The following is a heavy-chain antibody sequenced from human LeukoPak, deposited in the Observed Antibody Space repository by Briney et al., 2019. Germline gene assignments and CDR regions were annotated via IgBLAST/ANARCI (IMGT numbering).Heavy chain of an antibody. D-gene: IGHD3-10*01. Sequence: PGGSLRLSCAASGFTFSSYGMHWVRQDPGKGLEWVAVIWYDGSNKYYADSVKGRFTISRDNSKNTLYLQMNSLRAEDTAVYYCARDSGGYFDYWGQGTLVTVSS. CDR3: ARDSGGYFDY. J-gene: IGHJ4*02. CDR1: GFTFSSYG. CDR2: IWYDGSNK. V-gene: IGHV3-33*01.